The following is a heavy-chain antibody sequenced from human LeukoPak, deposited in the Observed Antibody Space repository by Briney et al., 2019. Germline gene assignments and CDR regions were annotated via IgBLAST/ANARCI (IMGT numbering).Heavy chain of an antibody. V-gene: IGHV3-23*01. CDR2: ISGSGGGT. CDR1: GITLSNYG. Sequence: GGSLRLSCAVSGITLSNYGLSWVRQAPGKGLEWVAGISGSGGGTHYADSVKGRFTISRGNPKHTLHLQMNGLRAEDTVVYFCAKRGVVIRVILVGFHKEAYYFDSWGHGALVIVSS. CDR3: AKRGVVIRVILVGFHKEAYYFDS. J-gene: IGHJ4*01. D-gene: IGHD3-10*01.